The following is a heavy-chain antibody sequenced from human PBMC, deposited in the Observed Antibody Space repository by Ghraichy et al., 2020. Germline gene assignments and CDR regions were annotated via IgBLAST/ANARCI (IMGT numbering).Heavy chain of an antibody. D-gene: IGHD3-10*01. J-gene: IGHJ4*02. CDR3: ARALPSGWFGELLSRFHFDY. Sequence: SETLSLTCTVSGGSISSSSYYWGWIRQPPGKGLEWIGSIYYSGSTYYNPSLKSRVTISVDTSKNQFSLKLSSVTAADTAVYYCARALPSGWFGELLSRFHFDYWGQGTLVTVSS. CDR1: GGSISSSSYY. CDR2: IYYSGST. V-gene: IGHV4-39*01.